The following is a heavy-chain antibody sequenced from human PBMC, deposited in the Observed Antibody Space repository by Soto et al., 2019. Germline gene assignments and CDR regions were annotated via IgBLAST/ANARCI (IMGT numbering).Heavy chain of an antibody. CDR3: ARDHSDIVVVPAATTNYYYYGMDV. D-gene: IGHD2-2*01. Sequence: SLTMSVTWTVAGGYIISGGCYWSWIRKHPGKGLEWIGYIYYSGSTYYNPSLKSRVTISVDTSKNQFSLKLSSVTAADTAVYYCARDHSDIVVVPAATTNYYYYGMDVWGQGTTVTVSS. CDR2: IYYSGST. CDR1: GGYIISGGCY. V-gene: IGHV4-31*02. J-gene: IGHJ6*02.